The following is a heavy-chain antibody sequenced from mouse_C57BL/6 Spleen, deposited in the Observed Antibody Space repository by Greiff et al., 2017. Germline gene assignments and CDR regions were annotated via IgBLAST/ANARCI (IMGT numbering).Heavy chain of an antibody. CDR3: ARDSNPHYYAMDY. CDR2: INPSNGGT. J-gene: IGHJ4*01. Sequence: QVQLQQPGTELVKPGASVKLSCKASGYTFTSYWMHWVKQRPGQGLEWIGNINPSNGGTNYNEKFKSKATLTVDKSSGTAYMQLSRLTSEDSAVYYCARDSNPHYYAMDYWGQGTSVTVSS. V-gene: IGHV1-53*01. D-gene: IGHD2-5*01. CDR1: GYTFTSYW.